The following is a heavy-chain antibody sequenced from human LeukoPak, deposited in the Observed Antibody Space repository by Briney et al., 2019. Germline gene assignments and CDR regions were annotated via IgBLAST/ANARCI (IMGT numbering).Heavy chain of an antibody. CDR3: ARDSKYIGGSYQHYGLDV. V-gene: IGHV4-4*07. CDR2: SHTSGST. Sequence: SETLSLTCTVSAGSISNYYWSWIRQSAGKGLGWIGRSHTSGSTNYNPSLKSRVTMSVDTSKNQFSLKVSSVTAADTAVYYCARDSKYIGGSYQHYGLDVWGQGTTVTVSS. D-gene: IGHD4-11*01. CDR1: AGSISNYY. J-gene: IGHJ6*02.